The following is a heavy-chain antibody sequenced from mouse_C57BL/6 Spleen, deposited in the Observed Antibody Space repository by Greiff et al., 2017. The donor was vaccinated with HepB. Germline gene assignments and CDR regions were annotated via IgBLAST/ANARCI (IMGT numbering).Heavy chain of an antibody. Sequence: EVQLQQSGPELVKPGASVKISCKASGYTFTDYYMNWVKQSHGKSLEWIGDINPNNGGTSYNQKFKGKATLTVDKSSSTAYMELRSLTSEDSAVYYCARVGGYGSRDYWGQGTTLTVSS. CDR3: ARVGGYGSRDY. CDR1: GYTFTDYY. D-gene: IGHD1-1*01. J-gene: IGHJ2*01. V-gene: IGHV1-26*01. CDR2: INPNNGGT.